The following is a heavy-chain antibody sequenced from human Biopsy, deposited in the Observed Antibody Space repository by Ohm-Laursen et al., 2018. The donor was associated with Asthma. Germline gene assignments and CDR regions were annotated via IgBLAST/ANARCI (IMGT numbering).Heavy chain of an antibody. Sequence: TLSLTCTVSGGSISSSSYYWGWIRQPPGKGLEWIGSIYYSGSTYYNPSLKSRVTISVDTSKNQFSLKLSSVTAADTAVYYCARFTASITIFGVVNNWFGPWGQGTLVTVSS. V-gene: IGHV4-39*01. CDR2: IYYSGST. D-gene: IGHD3-3*01. CDR3: ARFTASITIFGVVNNWFGP. CDR1: GGSISSSSYY. J-gene: IGHJ5*02.